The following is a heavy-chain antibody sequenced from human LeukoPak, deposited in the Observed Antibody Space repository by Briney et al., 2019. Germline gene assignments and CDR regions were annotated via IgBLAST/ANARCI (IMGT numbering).Heavy chain of an antibody. Sequence: SETLSLTCAVYGGSFSGYYWSWIRQPPGKGLEWIGEINHSGSTNYNPSLKSRVTISVDTSKNQFSLKLSSVTAADTAVYYCARGLGFDPWGQGTLVTISS. CDR3: ARGLGFDP. J-gene: IGHJ5*02. CDR2: INHSGST. CDR1: GGSFSGYY. V-gene: IGHV4-34*01.